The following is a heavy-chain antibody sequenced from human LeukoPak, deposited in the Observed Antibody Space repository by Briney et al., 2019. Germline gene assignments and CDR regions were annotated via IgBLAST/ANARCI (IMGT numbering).Heavy chain of an antibody. V-gene: IGHV3-33*01. CDR1: GFTFSDYG. CDR3: ARDQAGTTNAIDY. Sequence: GGSLRLSCAAFGFTFSDYGMYWVRQAPGKGLEWVAVIWYDGSNKYYADSMKGRFTISRDNAKNTLYLQMNSLRAEDTAVYYCARDQAGTTNAIDYWGQGTLVTVSS. D-gene: IGHD1/OR15-1a*01. CDR2: IWYDGSNK. J-gene: IGHJ4*02.